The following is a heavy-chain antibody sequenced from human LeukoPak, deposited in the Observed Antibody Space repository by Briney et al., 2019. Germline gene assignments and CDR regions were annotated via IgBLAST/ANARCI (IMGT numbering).Heavy chain of an antibody. J-gene: IGHJ6*03. CDR2: INPNSGGT. Sequence: GASVKVSCKASGYTFTGYYMHWVRQAPGQGLEWMGWINPNSGGTNYAQKFQGRVTMTRDTSISTAYMELSRLRSDDTAVYYCARVVSPGNYYCSSTSCYTPHYYMDVWGKGTTVTVSS. V-gene: IGHV1-2*02. CDR3: ARVVSPGNYYCSSTSCYTPHYYMDV. D-gene: IGHD2-2*02. CDR1: GYTFTGYY.